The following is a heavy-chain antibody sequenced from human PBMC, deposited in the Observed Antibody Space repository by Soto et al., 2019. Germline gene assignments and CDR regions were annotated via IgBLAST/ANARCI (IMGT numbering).Heavy chain of an antibody. D-gene: IGHD4-17*01. CDR3: AKILQLGDYAFYYYGMDV. J-gene: IGHJ6*02. CDR2: ISYDGSNK. Sequence: GGSLRLSCAASGFTFSNYGMHWVRQAPGKGLEWVAVISYDGSNKYYAGSVKGRFTISRDNSKNTLYLQMNSLRAEDTAVYYCAKILQLGDYAFYYYGMDVWGQGTTVTVSS. V-gene: IGHV3-30*18. CDR1: GFTFSNYG.